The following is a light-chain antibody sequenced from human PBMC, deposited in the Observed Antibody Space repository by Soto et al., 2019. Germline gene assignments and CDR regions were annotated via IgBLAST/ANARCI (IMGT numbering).Light chain of an antibody. CDR3: QQYGSSPRT. CDR2: GAS. J-gene: IGKJ5*01. Sequence: NMSTQSPGTLSLSPGERATLYCRASQSVSSSYLAWYQQKPGQAPRLLIYGASSRATGIPDRFSGSGSGTDFTLTISRLEPEDFAVYYCQQYGSSPRTFGQGTRMEIK. CDR1: QSVSSSY. V-gene: IGKV3-20*01.